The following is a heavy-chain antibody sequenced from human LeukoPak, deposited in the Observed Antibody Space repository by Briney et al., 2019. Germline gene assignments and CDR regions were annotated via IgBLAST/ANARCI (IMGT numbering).Heavy chain of an antibody. CDR3: ARDTTIVRGVPSVVY. J-gene: IGHJ4*02. CDR2: IIPIFGTA. V-gene: IGHV1-69*05. CDR1: GGTFSSYA. Sequence: SVKVSCKASGGTFSSYAISWVRQAPGQGLEWMGGIIPIFGTANYAQKFQGRVTITTDESTSTAYMELSSLRSEDTAVYYCARDTTIVRGVPSVVYWGQGTLVTVSS. D-gene: IGHD3-10*01.